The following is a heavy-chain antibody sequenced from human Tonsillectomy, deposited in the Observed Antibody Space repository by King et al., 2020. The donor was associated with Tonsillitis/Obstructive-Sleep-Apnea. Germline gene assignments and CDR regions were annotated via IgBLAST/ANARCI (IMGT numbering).Heavy chain of an antibody. Sequence: VQLVESGGGVVQPGRSLRLSCAASRFTFSSYGMHWVRQAPGKGLEWVAVISYDGSNKYYADSVKGRFTISRDNSKNTLYLQMNSLRAEDTAVYYCAKAYCGGDCQGYYFDYWGQGTLVTVSS. D-gene: IGHD2-21*02. J-gene: IGHJ4*02. CDR3: AKAYCGGDCQGYYFDY. V-gene: IGHV3-30*18. CDR1: RFTFSSYG. CDR2: ISYDGSNK.